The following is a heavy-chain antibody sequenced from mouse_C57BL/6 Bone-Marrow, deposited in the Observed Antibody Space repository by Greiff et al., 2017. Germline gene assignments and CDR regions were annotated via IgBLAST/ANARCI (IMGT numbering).Heavy chain of an antibody. CDR3: TRSFITTVVAFDY. CDR1: GYTFTDYE. V-gene: IGHV1-15*01. D-gene: IGHD1-1*01. CDR2: IDPETGGT. Sequence: VQLQQSGAELVRPGASVTLSCKASGYTFTDYEMHWVKQTPVHGLEWIGAIDPETGGTAYNQKFKGKAILTADKSSTTAYMELRSLTSEDSAVYDGTRSFITTVVAFDYWGQGTTLTVSS. J-gene: IGHJ2*01.